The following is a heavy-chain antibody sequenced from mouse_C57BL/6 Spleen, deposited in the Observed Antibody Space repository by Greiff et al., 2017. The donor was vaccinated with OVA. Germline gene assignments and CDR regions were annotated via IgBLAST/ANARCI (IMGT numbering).Heavy chain of an antibody. J-gene: IGHJ3*01. D-gene: IGHD2-2*01. CDR2: LTPTPFFP. Sequence: VQLTPSGPELVPPGASVKIPCTASGYTFTDYNMAWLQPRHGKSLEFIFYLTPTPFFPIYNQKFKGKATLTVDKSSSTAYMELRSLTSEDTAVYYCATYGYDVPFAYWGQGTLVTVSA. CDR1: GYTFTDYN. CDR3: ATYGYDVPFAY. V-gene: IGHV1-18*01.